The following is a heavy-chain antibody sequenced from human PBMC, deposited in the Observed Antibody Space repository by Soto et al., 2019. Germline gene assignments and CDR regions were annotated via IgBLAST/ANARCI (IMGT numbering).Heavy chain of an antibody. J-gene: IGHJ4*02. V-gene: IGHV3-30*18. Sequence: VQLVESGGGVVQPGRSLRLSCAASGFTFSEYAMPWVRKAPGTGLEWVAVVSHDGRNTHYADSFKGRFTISRDSSKNTVSLEMTSLRAEDTAVYYCAKGWRQWLVTSDLNYCGQGALVTVSS. CDR1: GFTFSEYA. CDR2: VSHDGRNT. CDR3: AKGWRQWLVTSDLNY. D-gene: IGHD6-19*01.